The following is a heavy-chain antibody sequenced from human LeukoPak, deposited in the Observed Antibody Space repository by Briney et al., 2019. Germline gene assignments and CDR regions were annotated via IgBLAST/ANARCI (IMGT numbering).Heavy chain of an antibody. Sequence: SETLSLTCTVSGGSLSSGDYYWGWLRQPPGRGREWVGYIYDSGSTYYNPSLKSRVTISVDTSKNQFSLKLSSVTAADTAVYYCARDERRCSGGSCYTNYFDYWGQGTLVTVSS. D-gene: IGHD2-15*01. CDR1: GGSLSSGDYY. CDR3: ARDERRCSGGSCYTNYFDY. CDR2: IYDSGST. V-gene: IGHV4-30-4*01. J-gene: IGHJ4*02.